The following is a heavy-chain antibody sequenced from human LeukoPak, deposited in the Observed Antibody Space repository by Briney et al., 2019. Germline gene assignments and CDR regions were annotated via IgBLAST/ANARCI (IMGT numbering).Heavy chain of an antibody. V-gene: IGHV3-74*01. D-gene: IGHD1-14*01. CDR3: VVVIEPPDSDGFDV. CDR1: GFTFGNSW. CDR2: INADGSTA. J-gene: IGHJ3*01. Sequence: GGSLRLSCAASGFTFGNSWVHWVRQAPGKGLVWVSLINADGSTATYADSVKGRFTISRDNARNTLSLQMNSLTIEDTAVYYCVVVIEPPDSDGFDVWGQGTMITVSS.